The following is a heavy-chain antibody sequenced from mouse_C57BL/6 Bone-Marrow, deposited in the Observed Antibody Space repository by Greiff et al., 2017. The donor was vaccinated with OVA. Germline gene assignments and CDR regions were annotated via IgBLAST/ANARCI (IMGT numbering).Heavy chain of an antibody. CDR1: GFTFSDYG. CDR3: ARPYGSSIYWYFDV. D-gene: IGHD1-1*01. V-gene: IGHV5-15*01. Sequence: EVQRVESGGGLVQPGGSLKLSCAASGFTFSDYGMAWVRQAPRKGPEWVAFISNLAYSLYYADTVTGRFTISRENAKNTLYLEMSSLRSEDTAMYYCARPYGSSIYWYFDVWGTVTTVTVSS. CDR2: ISNLAYSL. J-gene: IGHJ1*03.